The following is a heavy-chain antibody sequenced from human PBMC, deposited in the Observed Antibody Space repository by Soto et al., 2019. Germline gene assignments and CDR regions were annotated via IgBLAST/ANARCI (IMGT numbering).Heavy chain of an antibody. CDR1: GFTFSDYY. V-gene: IGHV3-11*01. CDR3: AREPFTPRSSGWYHSPAWEHYYYYGMDV. CDR2: ISSSGSTI. D-gene: IGHD6-19*01. J-gene: IGHJ6*02. Sequence: QVQLVESGGGLVKPGGSLRLSCAASGFTFSDYYMSWIRQAPGKGLEWVSYISSSGSTIYYADSVKGRFTISRDNAKNSLYLQMNSLRAEDTAVYSCAREPFTPRSSGWYHSPAWEHYYYYGMDVWGQGTTVTVSS.